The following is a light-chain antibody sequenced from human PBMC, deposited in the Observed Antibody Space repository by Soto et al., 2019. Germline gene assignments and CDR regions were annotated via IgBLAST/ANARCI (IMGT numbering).Light chain of an antibody. Sequence: EIVMTQSPATLSVSPGERATLSCRASQSVSSDLAWYHQKPGQAPRLLIYGASTRATGIPARFSGSGSGTEFTLTINSLQSEDFAVYYCQQRHSWPRTFGQGTKVEIK. J-gene: IGKJ1*01. CDR3: QQRHSWPRT. CDR1: QSVSSD. V-gene: IGKV3-15*01. CDR2: GAS.